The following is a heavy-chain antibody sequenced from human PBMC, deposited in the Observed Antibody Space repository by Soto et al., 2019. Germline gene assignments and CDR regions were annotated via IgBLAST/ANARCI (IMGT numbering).Heavy chain of an antibody. V-gene: IGHV4-4*07. CDR3: AKDDSGAADI. Sequence: QVQLQESGPGLVEPSETLSLTCTVSGGSISSYSWNWIRQPAGKGLEWIGRVDTTGGNNYIPSLKRRVTMSVDTSKNPFSLNLRFVTAADTAVYFCAKDDSGAADIWGQGTMVTVS. CDR1: GGSISSYS. J-gene: IGHJ3*02. D-gene: IGHD3-16*01. CDR2: VDTTGGN.